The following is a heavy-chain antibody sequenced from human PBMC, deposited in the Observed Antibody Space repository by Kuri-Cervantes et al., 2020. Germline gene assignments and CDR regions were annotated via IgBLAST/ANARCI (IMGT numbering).Heavy chain of an antibody. J-gene: IGHJ4*02. CDR1: GFTFSSYG. CDR3: ARGLEMATLTG. Sequence: GGSLRLSCAASGFTFSSYGMHWVRQAPGKGLEWVAVISYDGSNKYYADSVKGRFTISRDNSKNTLYLQMNSLRAEDTAVYYCARGLEMATLTGWGQGTLVTVSS. V-gene: IGHV3-30*03. D-gene: IGHD5-24*01. CDR2: ISYDGSNK.